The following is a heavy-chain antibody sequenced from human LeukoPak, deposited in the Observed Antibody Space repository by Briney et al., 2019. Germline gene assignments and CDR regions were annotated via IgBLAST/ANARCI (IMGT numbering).Heavy chain of an antibody. CDR2: IWYDGSYK. CDR3: AKPTRGSGGSFLIDY. J-gene: IGHJ4*02. CDR1: GFTFSSYG. Sequence: GGSLGLSCAASGFTFSSYGMHWVRQAPGKGLEWVAIIWYDGSYKYYADSVKGRFTVSRDNSKNTLYLQMNSLRAEDTAMYYCAKPTRGSGGSFLIDYWGQGTLVTVSS. D-gene: IGHD2-15*01. V-gene: IGHV3-33*03.